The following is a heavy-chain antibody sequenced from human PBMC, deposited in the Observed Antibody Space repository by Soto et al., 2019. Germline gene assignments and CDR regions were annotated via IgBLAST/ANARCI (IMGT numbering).Heavy chain of an antibody. CDR3: ARGVYGSGNYYTGPSAFDI. V-gene: IGHV1-69*06. D-gene: IGHD3-10*01. CDR1: GLTLIDDV. Sequence: SVPVSCVASGLTLIDDVVGWLQHAPVPGLECMGGTIPVFNTAKYAQKFQGRVTVTADKFTNIAYMELSSLRSEDTAFYFCARGVYGSGNYYTGPSAFDIWGQGTMVTVSS. J-gene: IGHJ3*02. CDR2: TIPVFNTA.